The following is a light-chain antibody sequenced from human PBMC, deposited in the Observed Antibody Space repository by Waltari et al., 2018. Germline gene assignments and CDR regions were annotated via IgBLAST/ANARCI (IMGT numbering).Light chain of an antibody. CDR2: DVS. J-gene: IGLJ3*02. Sequence: QSALTQPASVSGSPGQSITISCTGTAPYLGGFNYLSWYQQRPGKAPKLIIFDVSSRPSGISNRFSGSKFGNTASLTISGLQPEDEADYYCCSFTSSSTWVFGGGTKLTVL. CDR3: CSFTSSSTWV. CDR1: APYLGGFNY. V-gene: IGLV2-14*01.